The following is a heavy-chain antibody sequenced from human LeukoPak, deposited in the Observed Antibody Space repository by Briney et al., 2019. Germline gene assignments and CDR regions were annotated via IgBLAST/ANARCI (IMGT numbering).Heavy chain of an antibody. CDR2: ISKSGTYI. J-gene: IGHJ4*02. D-gene: IGHD6-13*01. V-gene: IGHV3-21*01. CDR1: GFTFRDYT. CDR3: ARLAAAGENTENFDY. Sequence: GGSLRLSCAASGFTFRDYTMNWVRQAPGKGLEWVSAISKSGTYIKYADSVKGRFTVSRDNAKNSLYLQMNSLRAEDTAVYYCARLAAAGENTENFDYWGQGTLVTVSS.